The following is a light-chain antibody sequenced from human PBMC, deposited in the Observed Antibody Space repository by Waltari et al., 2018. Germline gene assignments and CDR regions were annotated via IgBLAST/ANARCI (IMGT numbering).Light chain of an antibody. CDR1: SSDVGSNNL. CDR2: EGS. Sequence: QSALTQPASVSGSPGQSITISCTGTSSDVGSNNLVSWYQQHPGKAPKLMIYEGSKRPSGFSNRFSGSKSGNTASLTFSGLQAEDEADYYCCSYAGSSTYVFGTGTKVTVL. CDR3: CSYAGSSTYV. J-gene: IGLJ1*01. V-gene: IGLV2-23*01.